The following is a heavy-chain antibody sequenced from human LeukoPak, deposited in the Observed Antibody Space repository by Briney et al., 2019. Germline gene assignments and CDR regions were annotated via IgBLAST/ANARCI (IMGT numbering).Heavy chain of an antibody. J-gene: IGHJ4*02. D-gene: IGHD3-10*01. CDR2: ISSSSSYI. CDR3: ARAMVRGVITIGY. Sequence: GGSLRLSCAASGFTFSSYSMNWVRQAPGKGLEWVSSISSSSSYIYYADSVKGRFTISRDNAKNSLYLQMNSLSAEDTAVYYCARAMVRGVITIGYWGQGTLVTVSS. CDR1: GFTFSSYS. V-gene: IGHV3-21*01.